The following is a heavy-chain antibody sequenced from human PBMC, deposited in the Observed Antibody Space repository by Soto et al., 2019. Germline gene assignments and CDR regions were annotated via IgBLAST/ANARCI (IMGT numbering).Heavy chain of an antibody. Sequence: VQLEESGGGSVQPGRSLRLSCVASGFNFDDHAMHWVRQDPGRGLEWVAGISWNSGKIAYADSVKGRFTISRDNAKSSLYLQMNSLSGDASALYYCAKDKSNEELSVYYYNGLDVWGQGTAVTVSS. D-gene: IGHD3-16*02. V-gene: IGHV3-9*01. CDR2: ISWNSGKI. CDR3: AKDKSNEELSVYYYNGLDV. CDR1: GFNFDDHA. J-gene: IGHJ6*02.